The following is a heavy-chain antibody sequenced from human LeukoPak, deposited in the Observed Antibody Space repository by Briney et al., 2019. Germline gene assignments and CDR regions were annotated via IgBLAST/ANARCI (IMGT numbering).Heavy chain of an antibody. D-gene: IGHD6-6*01. CDR1: GGSISSGGYY. CDR3: ARHAYSSSMLDP. J-gene: IGHJ5*02. CDR2: IYYSGST. Sequence: PSQTLSLTCTVSGGSISSGGYYWSWIRQPPGKGLEWIGYIYYSGSTYYNPSLKSRVTISVDTSKNQFSLKLSSVTAADTAVYYCARHAYSSSMLDPWGQGTLVTVSS. V-gene: IGHV4-30-2*03.